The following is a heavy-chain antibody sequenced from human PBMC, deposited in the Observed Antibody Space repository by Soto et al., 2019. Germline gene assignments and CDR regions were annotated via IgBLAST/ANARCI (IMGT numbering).Heavy chain of an antibody. Sequence: EVQLLESGGGLVQPRWSLRLSCAASGFTFSSYAMSWVRQAPGKGLEWVSAISGSGGSTYYADSVKGRFTISRDNSKNTLYLQMNSLRAEDTAVYYCAKGHYSGYDLDYWGQGTLVTVSS. V-gene: IGHV3-23*01. J-gene: IGHJ4*02. CDR3: AKGHYSGYDLDY. D-gene: IGHD5-12*01. CDR2: ISGSGGST. CDR1: GFTFSSYA.